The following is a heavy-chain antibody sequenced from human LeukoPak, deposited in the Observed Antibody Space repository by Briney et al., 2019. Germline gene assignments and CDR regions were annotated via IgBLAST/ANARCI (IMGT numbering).Heavy chain of an antibody. Sequence: GGSLRLSCAASGFTFSSYAMSWVRQAPGKGLEWVSAISGSGGSTYYADSVKGRFTISRDNSKNTLYLEVIGLTAEDTAVYYCAKDDAWLRFGEWSQGTLVTVSS. J-gene: IGHJ4*02. D-gene: IGHD3-10*01. CDR1: GFTFSSYA. CDR2: ISGSGGST. V-gene: IGHV3-23*01. CDR3: AKDDAWLRFGE.